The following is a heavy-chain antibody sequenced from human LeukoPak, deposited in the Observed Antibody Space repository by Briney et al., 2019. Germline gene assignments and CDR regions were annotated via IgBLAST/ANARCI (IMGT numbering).Heavy chain of an antibody. CDR3: ARVRFRPESTQISHWYFDL. CDR2: LTSSSTNM. J-gene: IGHJ2*01. Sequence: GGSLRLSCAASGFTFSSHNMNWVRQAPGKGLEWVSFLTSSSTNMYYADSVKGRFTISRDNAKNSLYLQMRFLRAEDTAIYYCARVRFRPESTQISHWYFDLWGRGTLVTVSS. CDR1: GFTFSSHN. D-gene: IGHD3-3*02. V-gene: IGHV3-48*01.